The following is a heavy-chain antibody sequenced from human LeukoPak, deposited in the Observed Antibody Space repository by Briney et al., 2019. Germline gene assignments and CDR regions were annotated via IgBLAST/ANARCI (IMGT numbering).Heavy chain of an antibody. J-gene: IGHJ4*02. D-gene: IGHD6-25*01. CDR2: ISNSGDTT. V-gene: IGHV3-23*01. CDR3: ARLGSQGGVAALDY. Sequence: AGGSLRLSCAASGFTFSSYAMSWVRQAPGKGLEWISGISNSGDTTYDADSVKGRFTISRDNSKNTLYLQMNSLRAEDTAVYYCARLGSQGGVAALDYWGQGILVTVSS. CDR1: GFTFSSYA.